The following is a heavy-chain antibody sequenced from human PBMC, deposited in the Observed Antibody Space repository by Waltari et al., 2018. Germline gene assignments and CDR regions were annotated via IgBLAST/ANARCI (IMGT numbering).Heavy chain of an antibody. D-gene: IGHD1-1*01. V-gene: IGHV5-51*03. CDR2: SYPGDAYT. CDR1: GYSFTSYW. J-gene: IGHJ3*02. Sequence: EVQLVQSGAEVKKPGESLKISCKGSGYSFTSYWIGWVRQMPGKGLEWMGISYPGDAYTRYSPSVQGQVTISADKSISTAYLQWSSLKASDTAMYYCASLNWNDEGDDAFDIWGQGTMVTVSS. CDR3: ASLNWNDEGDDAFDI.